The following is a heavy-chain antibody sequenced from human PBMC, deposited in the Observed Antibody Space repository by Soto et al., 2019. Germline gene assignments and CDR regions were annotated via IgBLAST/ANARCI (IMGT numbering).Heavy chain of an antibody. CDR2: IFWDDDK. CDR3: AHRPRGYAYYFDY. CDR1: GFSLSTRGVG. J-gene: IGHJ4*02. V-gene: IGHV2-5*02. Sequence: QITLKESGPPLVKPTQTLTLTCTFSGFSLSTRGVGVAWIRQPPGKALEWLALIFWDDDKWYSPSLKNRLTITEDTSTHPLVLSMTNMDPVDTATYSCAHRPRGYAYYFDYWGQGTLVTVSS. D-gene: IGHD5-12*01.